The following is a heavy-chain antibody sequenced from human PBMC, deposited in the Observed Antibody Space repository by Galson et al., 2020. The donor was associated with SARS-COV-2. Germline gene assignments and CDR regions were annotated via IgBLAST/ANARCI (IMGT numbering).Heavy chain of an antibody. Sequence: TGGSLRLSCAASGFTFSSYAMSWVRQAPGTGLEWVSAISGSGGSTYYADSVKGRFTISRDNSKNTLYLQMNSLRAEDTAVYYCAKASGGSGWYHWGQGTLVTVSS. D-gene: IGHD6-19*01. CDR1: GFTFSSYA. J-gene: IGHJ5*02. CDR3: AKASGGSGWYH. CDR2: ISGSGGST. V-gene: IGHV3-23*01.